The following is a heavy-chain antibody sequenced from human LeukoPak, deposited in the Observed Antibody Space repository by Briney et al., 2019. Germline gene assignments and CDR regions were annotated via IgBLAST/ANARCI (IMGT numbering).Heavy chain of an antibody. V-gene: IGHV4-30-4*01. CDR3: ARGLRGRSGYYFDS. Sequence: SQTLSLTCTVSGGSISSGDHYWNWIRQPPGKGLEWIGYIYYSGSTYYNPSLKSRVTISVDTSKTPFSLRLSSVTAADTAVYYCARGLRGRSGYYFDSWGQGTLVTVSS. J-gene: IGHJ4*02. CDR2: IYYSGST. CDR1: GGSISSGDHY.